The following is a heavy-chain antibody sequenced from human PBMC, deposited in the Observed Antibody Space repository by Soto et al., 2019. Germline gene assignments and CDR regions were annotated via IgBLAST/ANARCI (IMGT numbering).Heavy chain of an antibody. V-gene: IGHV4-4*02. CDR2: IYHTGST. CDR3: ARFKVFPLCAHYYNGMDV. CDR1: GGSISNNSW. Sequence: PSETLSLTXAVSGGSISNNSWWTWVRQPPGKGLEWIGEIYHTGSTNYNPSLKSRVTISIDTSEDQFSLKLRSVSAADTAVYYCARFKVFPLCAHYYNGMDVWGRGTTVTVSS. J-gene: IGHJ6*02.